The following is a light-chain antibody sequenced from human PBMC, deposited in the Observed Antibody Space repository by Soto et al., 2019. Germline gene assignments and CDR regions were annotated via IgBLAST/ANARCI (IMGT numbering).Light chain of an antibody. CDR2: GAS. CDR1: QSITTY. J-gene: IGKJ1*01. CDR3: HQTLGTPQT. V-gene: IGKV1-39*01. Sequence: DIQMTQSPSSLSASVGDSVTITCRASQSITTYLNWYQQTPAKAPELLIHGASRLQSGVPSRFSGSGSRTDFTLTISSLQPEDSATYCCHQTLGTPQTFGQGTKV.